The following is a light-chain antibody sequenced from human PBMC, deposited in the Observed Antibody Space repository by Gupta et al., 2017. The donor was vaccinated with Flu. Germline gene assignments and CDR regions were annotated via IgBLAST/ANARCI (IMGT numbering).Light chain of an antibody. V-gene: IGKV3-11*01. CDR3: QQRHDWAGT. J-gene: IGKJ2*01. CDR2: DAS. CDR1: QSVGTY. Sequence: ATLSLSPGERATLACRAGQSVGTYLNWYQQKPGQAPRLLIYDASYRATGVPARFSGSGSGTDSTLTINNLEPEDFAVYYCQQRHDWAGTFGQGTRLEIK.